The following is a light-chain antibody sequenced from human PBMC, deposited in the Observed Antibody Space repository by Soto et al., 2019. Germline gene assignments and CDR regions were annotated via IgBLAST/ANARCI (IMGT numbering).Light chain of an antibody. Sequence: EIVLTQSPGTLSLSPGERATLSCRASQSVSSSYLVWYQQKPGQAPRLLIYGASSRATGISDRVSGSGPGTDFTLTISRLEPEDFAVYYCQHYDSSSITFGQGTRLEIK. CDR2: GAS. CDR3: QHYDSSSIT. V-gene: IGKV3-20*01. CDR1: QSVSSSY. J-gene: IGKJ5*01.